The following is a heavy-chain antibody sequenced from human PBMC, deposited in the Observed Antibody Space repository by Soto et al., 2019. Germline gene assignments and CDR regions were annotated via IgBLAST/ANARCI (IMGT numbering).Heavy chain of an antibody. CDR1: GGTFSTSA. J-gene: IGHJ6*02. CDR3: ARDKDRLQLGGNYSYILDV. Sequence: QVQLVQSGAEVKKPGSSVKVSCKASGGTFSTSAISWVRQAPGQGLEWVGGIMPVFPTPDYAQSFQGRVTITADEXTSTAYLELTSLRADDTAVYYCARDKDRLQLGGNYSYILDVWGQGTAITVSS. CDR2: IMPVFPTP. D-gene: IGHD1-1*01. V-gene: IGHV1-69*12.